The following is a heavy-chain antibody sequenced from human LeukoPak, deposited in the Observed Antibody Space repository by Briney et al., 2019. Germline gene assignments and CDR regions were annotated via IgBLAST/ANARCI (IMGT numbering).Heavy chain of an antibody. J-gene: IGHJ4*02. CDR2: ISYDGSNK. D-gene: IGHD6-13*01. V-gene: IGHV3-30-3*01. CDR3: ARDWAAAGLDY. Sequence: AGGSLRLSCAASGFTFSSYAMHWVRQAPGKGPEWVAVISYDGSNKYYADSVKGRFTISRDNSKNTLYLQMNSLRAEDTAVYYCARDWAAAGLDYWGQGTLVTVSS. CDR1: GFTFSSYA.